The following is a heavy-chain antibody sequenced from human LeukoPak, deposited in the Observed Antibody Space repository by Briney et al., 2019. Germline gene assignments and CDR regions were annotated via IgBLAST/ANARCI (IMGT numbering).Heavy chain of an antibody. CDR2: ISSNGGST. CDR3: ARGGYSYGYGAFDI. CDR1: GFTFSSYA. J-gene: IGHJ3*02. V-gene: IGHV3-64*01. Sequence: GGSLRLSCAASGFTFSSYAMHWVRQAPGKGLEYVSAISSNGGSTYYANSVKGRLTISRDNSKNTLYLQMGSLRAEDMAVYYCARGGYSYGYGAFDIWGQGTMVTVSS. D-gene: IGHD5-18*01.